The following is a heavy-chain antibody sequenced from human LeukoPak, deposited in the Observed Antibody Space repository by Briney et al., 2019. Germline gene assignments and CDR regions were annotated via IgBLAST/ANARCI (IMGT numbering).Heavy chain of an antibody. D-gene: IGHD3-10*01. CDR1: GFTFSSYG. CDR3: AKSIITMVRGANLDY. V-gene: IGHV3-30*02. CDR2: IRYDGSNK. J-gene: IGHJ4*02. Sequence: GGSLRLSCAASGFTFSSYGMHWVRQAPGKGLGWVAFIRYDGSNKYYADSVKGRFTISRDNSKNTLYLQMNSLRAEDTAVYYCAKSIITMVRGANLDYWGQGTLVTVSS.